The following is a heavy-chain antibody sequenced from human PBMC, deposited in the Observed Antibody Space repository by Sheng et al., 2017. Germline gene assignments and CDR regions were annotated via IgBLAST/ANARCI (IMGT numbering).Heavy chain of an antibody. CDR2: VSYDGINK. V-gene: IGHV3-30*04. D-gene: IGHD6-19*01. Sequence: QVQLVESGGSVVQPGRSLRLSCAASGFTLSSHAMHWVRQAPGKGLEWVAVVSYDGINKYYADSLKGRFTISTDISKNTLHLQMSGLRPEDTAVYYCVRDSSGWYLGGYFDNWGLGTLVTVSA. J-gene: IGHJ4*02. CDR3: VRDSSGWYLGGYFDN. CDR1: GFTLSSHA.